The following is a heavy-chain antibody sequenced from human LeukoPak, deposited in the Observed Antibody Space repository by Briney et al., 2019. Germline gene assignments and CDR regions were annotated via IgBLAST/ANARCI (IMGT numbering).Heavy chain of an antibody. D-gene: IGHD6-13*01. CDR3: ARGLQGSSWRHNWFDP. Sequence: PSETLSLTCTVSGGSISSSSYYWGWIRQPPGKGLEWIGSIYDSGSTYYNPSLKSRVTISVDTSKNQFSLKLSSVTAADTAVYYCARGLQGSSWRHNWFDPWDQGTLVTVSS. CDR2: IYDSGST. V-gene: IGHV4-39*07. J-gene: IGHJ5*02. CDR1: GGSISSSSYY.